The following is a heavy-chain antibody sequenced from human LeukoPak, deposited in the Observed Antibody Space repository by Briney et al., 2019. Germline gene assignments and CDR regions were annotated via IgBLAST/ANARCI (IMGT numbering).Heavy chain of an antibody. CDR1: GYTFTTYG. CDR2: ISAYNGNT. Sequence: GASVKVSCKASGYTFTTYGISWVRQAPGQWLEWMGWISAYNGNTNYAQKFQGRVTMTTDTSTSTAYMELRSLRSDDTAVYYCATTWAETYYYDSSGYYFDYWGQGTLLTVSP. CDR3: ATTWAETYYYDSSGYYFDY. D-gene: IGHD3-22*01. J-gene: IGHJ4*02. V-gene: IGHV1-18*01.